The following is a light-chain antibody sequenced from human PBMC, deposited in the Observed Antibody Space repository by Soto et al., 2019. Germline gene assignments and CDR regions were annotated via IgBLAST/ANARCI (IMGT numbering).Light chain of an antibody. CDR2: GAS. CDR3: QQYNTWPPIT. Sequence: EIVMTQSPATLSVSPGERATLSCRASQSVSSNLAWYQQKPGQAPRLLIFGASTRATGIPARFSGSGSGTEFTLTISSLQSEDFAVYYYQQYNTWPPITFGPGTRLEIK. J-gene: IGKJ5*01. V-gene: IGKV3-15*01. CDR1: QSVSSN.